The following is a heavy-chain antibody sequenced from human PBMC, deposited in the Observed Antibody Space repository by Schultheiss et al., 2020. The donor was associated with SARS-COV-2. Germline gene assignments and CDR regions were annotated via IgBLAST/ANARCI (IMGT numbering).Heavy chain of an antibody. CDR2: ISGSGGST. D-gene: IGHD1-1*01. CDR1: GFTFSSYA. Sequence: GGSLRLSCAASGFTFSSYAMSWVRQAPGKGLEWVSAISGSGGSTYYADSVKGRFTISRDNSKNTLYLQMNSLRAEDTAVYYCASGRERTYYYGMDVWGQGTTVTVSS. V-gene: IGHV3-23*01. J-gene: IGHJ6*02. CDR3: ASGRERTYYYGMDV.